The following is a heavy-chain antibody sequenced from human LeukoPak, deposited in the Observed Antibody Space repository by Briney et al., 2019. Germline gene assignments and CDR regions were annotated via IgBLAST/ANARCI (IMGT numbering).Heavy chain of an antibody. J-gene: IGHJ4*02. V-gene: IGHV1-8*02. CDR2: MNPNSGNT. CDR1: GGTFSSYA. D-gene: IGHD3-16*02. Sequence: VASVKVSCKASGGTFSSYAINWVRQATGQGLEWMGWMNPNSGNTGYAQKFQGRVTMTRNTSISTAYMGLSSLRSEDTAVYYCARVWGSYRSQDYWGQGTLVTVSS. CDR3: ARVWGSYRSQDY.